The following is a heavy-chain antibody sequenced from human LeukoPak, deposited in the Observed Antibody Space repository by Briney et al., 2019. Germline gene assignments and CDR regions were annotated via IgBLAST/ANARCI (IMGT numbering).Heavy chain of an antibody. V-gene: IGHV4-30-4*08. CDR2: IYYSGST. D-gene: IGHD2-2*02. CDR3: ARVPHCSSTSCYNNWFDP. Sequence: SETLSLTCTVSGGSVSSGSFYWSWIRQPPGKGLEWIGYIYYSGSTYYNPSLKSRVTISVDTSKNQFSLKLSSVTAADTAVHYCARVPHCSSTSCYNNWFDPWGQGTLVTVSS. CDR1: GGSVSSGSFY. J-gene: IGHJ5*02.